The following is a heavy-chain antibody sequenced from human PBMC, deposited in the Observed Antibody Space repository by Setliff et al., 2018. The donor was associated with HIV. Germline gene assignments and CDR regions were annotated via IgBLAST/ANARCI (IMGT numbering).Heavy chain of an antibody. CDR1: GGSISGRGSYY. D-gene: IGHD3-16*01. Sequence: SETLSLTCSVTGGSISGRGSYYWTWFRQPAGKGLEWIGYIYYSGSTYYNPSLKSRVTISVDTSKNQFSLKLSSVTAADTAVYYCARSKKRGDYYYYYYYMDVWGKGTTVTVSS. CDR3: ARSKKRGDYYYYYYYMDV. CDR2: IYYSGST. V-gene: IGHV4-59*06. J-gene: IGHJ6*03.